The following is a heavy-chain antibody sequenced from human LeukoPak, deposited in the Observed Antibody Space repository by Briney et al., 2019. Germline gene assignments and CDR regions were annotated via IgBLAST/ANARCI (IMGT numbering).Heavy chain of an antibody. J-gene: IGHJ4*02. CDR3: ARDRGEYYFDS. CDR2: INSDGSST. D-gene: IGHD3-10*01. Sequence: GGSLRLSCAASRFTFSSYWMHWVRQAPGKGLVWVSRINSDGSSTNYADSVKGRLTTSRDNAKNTLYLQLNSLRAEDTAVYYCARDRGEYYFDSWGQGTLVTVSS. V-gene: IGHV3-74*01. CDR1: RFTFSSYW.